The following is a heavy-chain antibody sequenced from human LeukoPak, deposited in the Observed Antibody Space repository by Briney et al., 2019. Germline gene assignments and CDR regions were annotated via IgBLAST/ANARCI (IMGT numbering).Heavy chain of an antibody. CDR1: GFTFSTYD. CDR3: AKDSSSGTYYDY. D-gene: IGHD1-26*01. J-gene: IGHJ4*02. CDR2: VSGSGGST. Sequence: PGGSLRLSCAASGFTFSTYDMSWVRQAPGKGLEWVSAVSGSGGSTYYADSVKGRFTISRDNSKNTLYLQMNSLRVEDTAEHYCAKDSSSGTYYDYWGQGTLVTVSS. V-gene: IGHV3-23*01.